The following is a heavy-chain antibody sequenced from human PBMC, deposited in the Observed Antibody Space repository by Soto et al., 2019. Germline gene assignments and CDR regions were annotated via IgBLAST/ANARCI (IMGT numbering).Heavy chain of an antibody. CDR3: AKDFRLLAAAVDY. V-gene: IGHV3-9*01. Sequence: EVQLVESGGGLVQPGRSLRLSCAASGFTFDDYAMHWVRQAPGKGLEWVSGISWNSGSIGYADSVKGRFTISRDNAKNSLYLQMNSLRAEDTALYYCAKDFRLLAAAVDYWGQGTLVTVSS. D-gene: IGHD6-13*01. J-gene: IGHJ4*02. CDR1: GFTFDDYA. CDR2: ISWNSGSI.